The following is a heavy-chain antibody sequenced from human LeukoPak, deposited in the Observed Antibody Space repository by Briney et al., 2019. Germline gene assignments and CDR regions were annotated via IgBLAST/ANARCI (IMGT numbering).Heavy chain of an antibody. V-gene: IGHV3-7*03. J-gene: IGHJ6*04. CDR2: IKQDGSEK. CDR3: ARDGTDIVVVPAAMRGRYYYGMDV. D-gene: IGHD2-2*01. Sequence: GSLRLSCAASGFTFSSYWMSWVRQAPGKGLEWVANIKQDGSEKYYVDSVKGRFTISRDNAKNSLYLQMNSLRAEDTAVYYCARDGTDIVVVPAAMRGRYYYGMDVWGKGTTVTVSS. CDR1: GFTFSSYW.